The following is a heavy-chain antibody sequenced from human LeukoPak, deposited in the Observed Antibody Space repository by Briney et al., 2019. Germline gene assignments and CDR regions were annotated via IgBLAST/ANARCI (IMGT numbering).Heavy chain of an antibody. CDR3: AREYGDYGSGAFDI. V-gene: IGHV3-11*01. D-gene: IGHD4-17*01. J-gene: IGHJ3*02. CDR2: ISSSGSTI. CDR1: GFTFSDYY. Sequence: GGSLRLSCAASGFTFSDYYMSWIRQAPGKGLEWVSYISSSGSTIYYADSVKGRFTISRHNSKNTLYLQMNSLRAEDTAVYYCAREYGDYGSGAFDIWGQGTMVTVSS.